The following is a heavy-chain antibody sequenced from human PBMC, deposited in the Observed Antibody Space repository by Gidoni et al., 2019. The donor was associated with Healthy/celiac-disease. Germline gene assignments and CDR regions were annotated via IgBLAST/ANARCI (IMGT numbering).Heavy chain of an antibody. CDR3: AREGGGRGLLWFGELTRGPNWFDP. CDR2: IYTSGST. J-gene: IGHJ5*02. CDR1: GGSISSYY. V-gene: IGHV4-4*07. Sequence: QVQLQESGPGLVKPSETLSLTCTVSGGSISSYYWSWIRQPAGKGLEWIGRIYTSGSTNYNPSLKSRVTMSVDTSKNQFSLKLSSVTAADTAVYYCAREGGGRGLLWFGELTRGPNWFDPWGQGTLVTVSS. D-gene: IGHD3-10*01.